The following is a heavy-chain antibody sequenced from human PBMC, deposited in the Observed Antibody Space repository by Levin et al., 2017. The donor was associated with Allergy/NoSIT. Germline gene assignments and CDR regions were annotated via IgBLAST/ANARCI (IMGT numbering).Heavy chain of an antibody. CDR3: ANQGGYCSGGNCYSADY. Sequence: GGSLRLSCAVSGFTVTINYMSWVRQAPGKGLEWVSVILSGGGTYYADSVKGRFTISRDSSKNTLYLQMKRLRADDTAVYYCANQGGYCSGGNCYSADYWGQGTLVTVAS. CDR1: GFTVTINY. J-gene: IGHJ4*02. CDR2: ILSGGGT. D-gene: IGHD2-15*01. V-gene: IGHV3-53*01.